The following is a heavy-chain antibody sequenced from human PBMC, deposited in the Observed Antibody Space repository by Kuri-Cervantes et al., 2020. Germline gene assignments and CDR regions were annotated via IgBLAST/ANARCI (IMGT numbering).Heavy chain of an antibody. V-gene: IGHV5-51*01. CDR3: ARHSISGYDNFDY. CDR2: IYPGDSDT. Sequence: GGSLRLSCKGSGYSFTSYWIGWVRQMPGKGLEWMGIIYPGDSDTRYSPSFQGQVTISADKSISIAYLQWSSLKASDTAMYYCARHSISGYDNFDYWGQGTLVTVSS. D-gene: IGHD5-12*01. CDR1: GYSFTSYW. J-gene: IGHJ4*02.